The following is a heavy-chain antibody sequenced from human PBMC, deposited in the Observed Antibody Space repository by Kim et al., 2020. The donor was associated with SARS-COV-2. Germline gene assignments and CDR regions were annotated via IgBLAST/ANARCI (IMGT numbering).Heavy chain of an antibody. CDR3: AGYYDFWSGYLDY. J-gene: IGHJ4*02. Sequence: YNPSHKSRVTISVDTSKSQFSLKQSSVTAADTAVYYCAGYYDFWSGYLDYWGQGTLVTVSS. D-gene: IGHD3-3*01. V-gene: IGHV4-34*01.